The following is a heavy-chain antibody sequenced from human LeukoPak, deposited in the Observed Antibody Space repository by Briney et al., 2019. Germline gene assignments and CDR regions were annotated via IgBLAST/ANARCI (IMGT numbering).Heavy chain of an antibody. CDR2: INRSGST. Sequence: PSETLSLTCAVYGGSFSGYYWSWIRQPPGKGLEWIGEINRSGSTNYNPSLKSRVTISVDTSKNQFSLKLSSVTAADTAVYYCARGRYSGNWFDPWGQGTLVTVSS. J-gene: IGHJ5*02. CDR1: GGSFSGYY. CDR3: ARGRYSGNWFDP. V-gene: IGHV4-34*01. D-gene: IGHD3-10*01.